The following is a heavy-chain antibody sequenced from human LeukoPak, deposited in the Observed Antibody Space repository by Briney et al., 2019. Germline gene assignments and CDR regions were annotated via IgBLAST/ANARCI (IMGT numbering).Heavy chain of an antibody. J-gene: IGHJ3*02. D-gene: IGHD4-23*01. Sequence: GESLQISCKASGYTFITYWIGWVRQMPGKGLEWMGIIYPGDSDTRYSPSFQGQVTISADKSISTAYLHWSSLKASDTAIYYCARPDDYGGKPAAFDIWGQGTLVTVSS. CDR3: ARPDDYGGKPAAFDI. CDR1: GYTFITYW. CDR2: IYPGDSDT. V-gene: IGHV5-51*01.